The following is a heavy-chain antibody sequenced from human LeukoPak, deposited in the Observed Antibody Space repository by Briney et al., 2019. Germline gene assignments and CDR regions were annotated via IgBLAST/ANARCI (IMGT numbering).Heavy chain of an antibody. Sequence: GASVKVSCKASGYTFTSYGISWVRQAPGQGLEWMGWISVYNGNTKYEQKLQDRVTMTTETSTSTAYMELRSLRSDDTAVYYCARDQFLSMAAMTTYYYGMDVWGQGTTVTVSS. D-gene: IGHD5-12*01. V-gene: IGHV1-18*01. J-gene: IGHJ6*02. CDR1: GYTFTSYG. CDR2: ISVYNGNT. CDR3: ARDQFLSMAAMTTYYYGMDV.